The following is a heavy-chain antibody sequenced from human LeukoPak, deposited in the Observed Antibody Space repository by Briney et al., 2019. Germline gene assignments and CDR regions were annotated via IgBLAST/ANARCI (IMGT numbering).Heavy chain of an antibody. J-gene: IGHJ4*02. CDR1: GFTFSSYA. V-gene: IGHV3-30-3*01. Sequence: GGSLRLSCAASGFTFSSYAMHWVRQAPGKGLEWVAVISYDGSNKYYADSVKGRFTISRDNSKNTLYLQLNSLRAEDTAVYYCEWSGYSSSSWYYFDYWGQGTLVTVSS. D-gene: IGHD6-13*01. CDR3: EWSGYSSSSWYYFDY. CDR2: ISYDGSNK.